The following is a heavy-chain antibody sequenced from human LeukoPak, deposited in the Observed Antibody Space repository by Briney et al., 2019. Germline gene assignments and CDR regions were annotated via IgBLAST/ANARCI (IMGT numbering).Heavy chain of an antibody. V-gene: IGHV1-46*01. J-gene: IGHJ4*02. Sequence: ASVKVSSKASGYTFTSYYMHWVRQAPGQGLEWMGIINPSGGSTSYAQKFQGRVTMTRDTSTSTVYMELSSLRSEDTAVYYCARDLYPRYYFDYWGQGTLVTVSS. CDR2: INPSGGST. CDR1: GYTFTSYY. D-gene: IGHD2/OR15-2a*01. CDR3: ARDLYPRYYFDY.